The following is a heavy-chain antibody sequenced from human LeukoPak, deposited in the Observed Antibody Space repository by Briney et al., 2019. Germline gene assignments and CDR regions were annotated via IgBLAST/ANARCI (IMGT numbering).Heavy chain of an antibody. J-gene: IGHJ4*02. CDR1: EFTFNNYW. V-gene: IGHV3-74*01. CDR3: ARAPWLDY. Sequence: PGGSLRLSCAASEFTFNNYWMSWVRQAPGEGLVWVSRINSDGSITNYADSVKGRFTVSRDNAKNTMYLQMNSLRAEDTAVYFCARAPWLDYWGQGTLVTVSS. D-gene: IGHD5-12*01. CDR2: INSDGSIT.